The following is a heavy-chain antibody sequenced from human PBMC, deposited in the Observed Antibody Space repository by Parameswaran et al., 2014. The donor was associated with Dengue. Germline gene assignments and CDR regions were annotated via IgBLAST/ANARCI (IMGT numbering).Heavy chain of an antibody. Sequence: RWIRQPPGKGLEWIGYIYYSGSTNYNPSLKSRVTISVDTSKNQFSLKLSSVTAADTAVYYCARDGGHSSSWYFGWGPERDFDYWGQGNPGHRSPQ. V-gene: IGHV4-59*12. CDR3: ARDGGHSSSWYFGWGPERDFDY. J-gene: IGHJ4*02. D-gene: IGHD6-13*01. CDR2: IYYSGST.